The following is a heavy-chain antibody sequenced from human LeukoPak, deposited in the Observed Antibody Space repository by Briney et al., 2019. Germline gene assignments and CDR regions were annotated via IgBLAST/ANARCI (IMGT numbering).Heavy chain of an antibody. CDR3: ARDGSGYEVDAFDI. CDR2: IYYSGST. D-gene: IGHD5-12*01. CDR1: GGPISSYY. Sequence: SETLSLTCTVSGGPISSYYWSWIRQPPGKGLEWIGYIYYSGSTNYNPSLRSRVTISVDTSKNQFSLKLSSVTAADTAVYYCARDGSGYEVDAFDIWGQGTMVTVSS. J-gene: IGHJ3*02. V-gene: IGHV4-59*01.